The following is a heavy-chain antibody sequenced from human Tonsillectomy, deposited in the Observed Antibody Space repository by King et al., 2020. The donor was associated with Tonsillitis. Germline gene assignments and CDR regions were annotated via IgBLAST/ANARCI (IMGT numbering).Heavy chain of an antibody. CDR1: GGSISSGGYY. CDR2: IYYSGST. J-gene: IGHJ4*02. Sequence: QLQESGPGLVKPSQTLSLTCTVSGGSISSGGYYWSWIRQHPGKGLEWIGYIYYSGSTDYNPSLKSRVTITVDTSKNQFSLKLSSVTAADTAVFYCARATYYYDSSGYFDYWGQGTLVTVSS. CDR3: ARATYYYDSSGYFDY. D-gene: IGHD3-22*01. V-gene: IGHV4-31*03.